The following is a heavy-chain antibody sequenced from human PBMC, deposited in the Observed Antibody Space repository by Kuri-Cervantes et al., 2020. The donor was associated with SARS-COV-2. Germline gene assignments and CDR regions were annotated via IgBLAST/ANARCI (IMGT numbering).Heavy chain of an antibody. D-gene: IGHD4-17*01. CDR1: GGTFSSYA. V-gene: IGHV1-18*01. CDR3: ARDRYGDYEFFDF. J-gene: IGHJ4*02. CDR2: ISAYNGNT. Sequence: ASVKISCKASGGTFSSYAISWVRQAPGQGLEWMGWISAYNGNTNYAQKLQGRVTMTTDTSTSTAYMELRSLRSEDTAVYYCARDRYGDYEFFDFWGQGTLVTVSS.